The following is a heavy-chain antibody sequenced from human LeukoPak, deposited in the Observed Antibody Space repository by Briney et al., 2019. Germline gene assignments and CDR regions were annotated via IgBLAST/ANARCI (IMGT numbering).Heavy chain of an antibody. D-gene: IGHD3-22*01. CDR3: ARVEAFYYDTSGYHMDAY. CDR1: SYTFTGYY. Sequence: VASVKFPCNASSYTFTGYYMHWVRQAPGQGLEWMGWINPNSGGTNYAQKYQGRVTMTRDTSITTAYMELSRLRSDDTAVYYCARVEAFYYDTSGYHMDAYWGQGTLVTVSS. V-gene: IGHV1-2*02. J-gene: IGHJ4*02. CDR2: INPNSGGT.